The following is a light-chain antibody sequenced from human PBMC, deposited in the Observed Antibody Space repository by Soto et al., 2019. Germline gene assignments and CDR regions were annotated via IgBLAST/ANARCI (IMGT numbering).Light chain of an antibody. CDR1: NIGSES. J-gene: IGLJ3*02. CDR3: QVWHSGGDHSV. V-gene: IGLV3-21*02. Sequence: LTQPPSVSVAPGQTARITCGGNNIGSESVHWYQQKPGQAPMVVVYDDSDRPSGIPERFSGSNSGNTATLTISRVEGGDEADYYCQVWHSGGDHSVFGGGTKLTVL. CDR2: DDS.